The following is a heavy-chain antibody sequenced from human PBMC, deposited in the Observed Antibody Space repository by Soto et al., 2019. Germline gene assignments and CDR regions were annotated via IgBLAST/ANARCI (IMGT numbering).Heavy chain of an antibody. CDR3: ARRSPSWAFDI. CDR1: GFTCSSYA. CDR2: ISGSGSST. Sequence: PGRPQRVPCAASGFTCSSYAMSRVLQAPGKGLEWVSAISGSGSSTYYADSVKGRFTISRDNSKNTLYLQMSSLRAEDTAVYYCARRSPSWAFDIWGQGTMVTVSS. V-gene: IGHV3-23*01. D-gene: IGHD2-15*01. J-gene: IGHJ3*02.